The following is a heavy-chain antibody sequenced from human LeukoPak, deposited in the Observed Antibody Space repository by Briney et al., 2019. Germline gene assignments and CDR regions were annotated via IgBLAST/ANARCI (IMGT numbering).Heavy chain of an antibody. CDR3: ASFGITVVREGKYYSAH. CDR1: GGSISNYY. CDR2: IYYSGAT. Sequence: SETLSLTCTVSGGSISNYYWSWIRQPPGKGLEWIGHIYYSGATKYNPSLKSRITISVDTSKNQFSLMLSSVTAADTAVYYCASFGITVVREGKYYSAHWGHGTLVTVSS. V-gene: IGHV4-59*08. D-gene: IGHD3-10*01. J-gene: IGHJ4*01.